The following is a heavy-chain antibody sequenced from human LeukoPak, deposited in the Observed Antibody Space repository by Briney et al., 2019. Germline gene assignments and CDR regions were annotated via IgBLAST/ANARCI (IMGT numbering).Heavy chain of an antibody. J-gene: IGHJ3*02. CDR3: ARCSNTKGYYDILTGYYPGRADAFDI. Sequence: GESLKISCKGSGYSFTNYWIGWVRQMPAKGLEWMGIIYPGDSDTRYSPSFQGQVTISADKSISTAYLQWSSLKASDTAMYYCARCSNTKGYYDILTGYYPGRADAFDIWGQGTMVTVSS. CDR1: GYSFTNYW. D-gene: IGHD3-9*01. V-gene: IGHV5-51*01. CDR2: IYPGDSDT.